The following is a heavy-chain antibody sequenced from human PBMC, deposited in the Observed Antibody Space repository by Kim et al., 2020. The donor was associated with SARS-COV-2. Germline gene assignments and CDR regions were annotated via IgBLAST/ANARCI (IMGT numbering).Heavy chain of an antibody. CDR1: GFTFSDYY. V-gene: IGHV3-11*05. D-gene: IGHD6-6*01. CDR3: ARALARPSFVDYYYYGMDV. CDR2: ISSSSSYT. Sequence: GGSLRLSCAASGFTFSDYYMSWIRQAPGKGLEWVSYISSSSSYTNYADSVKGRFTISRDNAKNSLYLQMNSLRAEDTAVYYCARALARPSFVDYYYYGMDVWGQGTTVTVSS. J-gene: IGHJ6*02.